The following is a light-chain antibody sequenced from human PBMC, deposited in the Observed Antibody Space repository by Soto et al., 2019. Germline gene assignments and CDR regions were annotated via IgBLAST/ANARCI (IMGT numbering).Light chain of an antibody. CDR2: ERS. J-gene: IGLJ1*01. CDR3: CSFTSSNTHV. CDR1: SSDFGTYNF. V-gene: IGLV2-23*01. Sequence: QCLLTQPASVSGSPGQSITISCTGTSSDFGTYNFVSWYQHHPGKVPKLLIYERSKRPEGISDRFSGSKSGNTASLTISGLQAEDEADYYCCSFTSSNTHVFGGGTKVTVL.